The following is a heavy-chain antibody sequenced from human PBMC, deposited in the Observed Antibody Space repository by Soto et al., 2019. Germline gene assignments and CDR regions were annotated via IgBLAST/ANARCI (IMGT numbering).Heavy chain of an antibody. V-gene: IGHV5-51*01. Sequence: GESLKISCKGSGYSFTSYWIGWVRQMPGKGLEWMGIIYPGDSDTRYSPSFQGQVTISADKSISTAYLQWSSLKASDTAMYYCARRGDSSGDFYGMDVWGQGTTVTVSS. CDR2: IYPGDSDT. D-gene: IGHD6-19*01. J-gene: IGHJ6*02. CDR1: GYSFTSYW. CDR3: ARRGDSSGDFYGMDV.